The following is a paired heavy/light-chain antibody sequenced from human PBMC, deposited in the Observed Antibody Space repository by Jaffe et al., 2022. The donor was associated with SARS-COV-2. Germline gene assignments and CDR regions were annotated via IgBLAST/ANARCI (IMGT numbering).Light chain of an antibody. J-gene: IGKJ2*01. CDR3: QQYYNTPYT. Sequence: DIVMTQSPDSLAVSLGERATINCKSSQSVLNSSNNKNYLAWYQQKPGQPPKLLIYWASTRESGVPDRFSGSGSGTDFTLTISSLQAEDVAVYYCQQYYNTPYTFGQGTKLEIK. CDR1: QSVLNSSNNKNY. V-gene: IGKV4-1*01. CDR2: WAS.
Heavy chain of an antibody. CDR3: AKHYSDSSGYYWYFDL. CDR2: ISGSGGRT. CDR1: GFTFSNYG. V-gene: IGHV3-23*01. J-gene: IGHJ2*01. D-gene: IGHD3-22*01. Sequence: EVQLLESGGALVQPGGSLRLSCAASGFTFSNYGMSWVRQAPGKGLEWVSLISGSGGRTYYADSVKGRFTISRDNSKNTQYLQMNSLRAEDTAVYYCAKHYSDSSGYYWYFDLWGRGTLVTVSS.